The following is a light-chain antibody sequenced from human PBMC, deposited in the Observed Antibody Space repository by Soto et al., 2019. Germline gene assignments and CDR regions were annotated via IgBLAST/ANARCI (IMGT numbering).Light chain of an antibody. Sequence: EVGLTKSPGTLSLSKGERATLSCRASQSVSSSSLAWYQQNPGQAPRLLIYEASSRATGIPDRFSGSGSGTDFTLTISRLEPEDFAVYYCQQYRTFGQGTKVDIK. CDR3: QQYRT. CDR2: EAS. J-gene: IGKJ1*01. V-gene: IGKV3-20*01. CDR1: QSVSSSS.